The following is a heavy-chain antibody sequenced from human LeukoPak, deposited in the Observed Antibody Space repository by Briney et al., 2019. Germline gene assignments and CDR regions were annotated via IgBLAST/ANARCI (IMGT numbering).Heavy chain of an antibody. CDR3: AKYRITMIVVGGAFDI. D-gene: IGHD3-22*01. Sequence: GGSLRLSCAASGFTFSSYSMSWVRQAPGKGLEWVADIGYSGGTTNYADSVKGRFTISRDPSKNTLYLQMNSLRAEDTAVYYCAKYRITMIVVGGAFDIWGQGTMVTVSS. CDR1: GFTFSSYS. V-gene: IGHV3-23*01. CDR2: IGYSGGTT. J-gene: IGHJ3*02.